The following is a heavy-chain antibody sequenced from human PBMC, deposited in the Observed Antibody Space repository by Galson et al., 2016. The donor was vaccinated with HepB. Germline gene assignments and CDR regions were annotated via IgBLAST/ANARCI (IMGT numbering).Heavy chain of an antibody. CDR3: AKCLVGVTDTFDI. CDR2: IAYSGST. D-gene: IGHD1-26*01. CDR1: GGSINRNY. Sequence: SETLSLTCTASGGSINRNYWSWIRQPPGKGLEWIGSIAYSGSTNYNPPLKSRVTMSADTSNNQFSLKLSSVTAADTAVYYCAKCLVGVTDTFDIWGQGTLVTVSS. J-gene: IGHJ3*02. V-gene: IGHV4-59*08.